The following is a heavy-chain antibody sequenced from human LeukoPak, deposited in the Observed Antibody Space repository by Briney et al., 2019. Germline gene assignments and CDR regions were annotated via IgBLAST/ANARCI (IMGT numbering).Heavy chain of an antibody. J-gene: IGHJ6*03. CDR3: ASLKRYGDYPYYYYYMDV. D-gene: IGHD4-17*01. CDR1: GGSISSCSYY. Sequence: PSQTLSLTCTVSGGSISSCSYYWRWIRQPAGKGLEWVGHIYTSGSTNYNPSLKSRVTISVDTAQNQFSLKLSSVTAADTAVYYCASLKRYGDYPYYYYYMDVWGKGTTVTVSS. V-gene: IGHV4-61*09. CDR2: IYTSGST.